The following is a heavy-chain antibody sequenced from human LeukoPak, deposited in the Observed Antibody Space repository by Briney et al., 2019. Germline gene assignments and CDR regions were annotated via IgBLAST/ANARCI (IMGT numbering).Heavy chain of an antibody. J-gene: IGHJ6*03. CDR1: GGSVRSGSYY. CDR2: IHYSGSA. CDR3: ARRSSDGYYYYYMDV. V-gene: IGHV4-61*01. D-gene: IGHD3-10*01. Sequence: PSETLSLTCSVSGGSVRSGSYYWSWTRQPPGKGLEWIGYIHYSGSANYNPSLKSRVTISVDTSKNQFSLKVSSVTAADTAVYYCARRSSDGYYYYYMDVWGKGTTVTVSS.